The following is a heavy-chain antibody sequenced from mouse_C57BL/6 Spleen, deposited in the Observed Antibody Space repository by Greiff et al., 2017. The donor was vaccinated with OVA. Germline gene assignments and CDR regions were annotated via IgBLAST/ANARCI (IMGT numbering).Heavy chain of an antibody. CDR3: ARQRANWDDYWYFDV. V-gene: IGHV5-9*01. J-gene: IGHJ1*03. CDR2: ISGGGGNT. Sequence: EVKLMESGGGLVKPGGSLKLSCAASGFTFSSYTMSWVRQTPEKRLEWVATISGGGGNTYYPDSVKGRFTISRDNAKNTLYLQMSSLRSEDTALYYCARQRANWDDYWYFDVWGTGTTVTVSS. D-gene: IGHD4-1*01. CDR1: GFTFSSYT.